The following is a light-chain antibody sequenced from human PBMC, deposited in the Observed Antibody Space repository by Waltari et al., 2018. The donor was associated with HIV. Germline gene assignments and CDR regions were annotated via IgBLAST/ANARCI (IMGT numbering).Light chain of an antibody. J-gene: IGKJ4*01. Sequence: IVMTQSPLSLPVTPGEPVSISCRSSQSLLHSNGYNYLDWYLQKPGQSPQLLIYLGSNRASGVPDRFSGSGSGTDFTLKISRVEAEDVGVYYCMQALQTPLTFGGGTKVEIK. V-gene: IGKV2-28*01. CDR2: LGS. CDR1: QSLLHSNGYNY. CDR3: MQALQTPLT.